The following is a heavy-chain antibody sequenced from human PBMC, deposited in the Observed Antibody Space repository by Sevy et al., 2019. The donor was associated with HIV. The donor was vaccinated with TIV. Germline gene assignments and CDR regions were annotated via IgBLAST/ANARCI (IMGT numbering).Heavy chain of an antibody. Sequence: GGSLRLSCAASGFTFSAYSMNWVRQAPGKGLEWVSYISSSSGTIYYADSVKGHFTISRDNAKGSVYLQMNGQIAEDAAGNYCGSAGGDCYSKNECWFVSWGQGTLVTVSS. CDR3: GSAGGDCYSKNECWFVS. CDR1: GFTFSAYS. J-gene: IGHJ5*01. V-gene: IGHV3-48*01. CDR2: ISSSSGTI. D-gene: IGHD2-21*01.